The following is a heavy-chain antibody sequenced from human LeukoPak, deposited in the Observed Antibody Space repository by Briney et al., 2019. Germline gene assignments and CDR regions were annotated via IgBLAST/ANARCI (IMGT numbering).Heavy chain of an antibody. Sequence: RRSLRLSCATSGLTFSNYVMHWVRQAPGEDPEWVALIYSDGTTKYYAGSVRGRFTISRDNSKNTLYMQMDSLRAEDTAIYYCATGDYNGNSALSYWGQGTLVTVSS. J-gene: IGHJ4*02. D-gene: IGHD4-17*01. CDR2: IYSDGTTK. V-gene: IGHV3-33*03. CDR1: GLTFSNYV. CDR3: ATGDYNGNSALSY.